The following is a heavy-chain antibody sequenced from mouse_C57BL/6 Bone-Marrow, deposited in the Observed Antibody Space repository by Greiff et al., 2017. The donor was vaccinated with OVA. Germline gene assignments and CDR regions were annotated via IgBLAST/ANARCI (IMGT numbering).Heavy chain of an antibody. J-gene: IGHJ4*01. CDR1: GFNIKDDY. Sequence: VQLQQSGAELVRPGASVTLSCTASGFNIKDDYMHWVKQRPEQGLEWIGWIDPENGDTEYASKFQGTATITADTSSNTAYLQLSSLTSDDTAVYYYTTWGYCVDAMDYWGQGTSVTVSS. CDR3: TTWGYCVDAMDY. CDR2: IDPENGDT. V-gene: IGHV14-4*01. D-gene: IGHD2-3*01.